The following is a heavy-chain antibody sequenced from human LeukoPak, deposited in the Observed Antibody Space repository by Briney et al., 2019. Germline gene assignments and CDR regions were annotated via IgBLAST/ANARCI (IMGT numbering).Heavy chain of an antibody. CDR1: GFTFSSYA. V-gene: IGHV3-23*01. CDR2: ISGSGGST. CDR3: AKEVVVVPAASEGDY. Sequence: GGSLRLSCAASGFTFSSYAMSWVRQAPGKGLEWVSAISGSGGSTYYADSVRGRFTISRDNSKNTLYLQMNSLRAEDTAVYYCAKEVVVVPAASEGDYWGQGTLVTVSS. D-gene: IGHD2-2*01. J-gene: IGHJ4*02.